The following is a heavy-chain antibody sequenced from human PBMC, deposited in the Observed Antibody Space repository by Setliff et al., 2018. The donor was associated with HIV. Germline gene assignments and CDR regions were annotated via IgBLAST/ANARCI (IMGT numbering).Heavy chain of an antibody. V-gene: IGHV4-34*01. CDR3: ASLRRSNLFPWFGP. CDR2: ISQSGSA. Sequence: SETLSLTCAVYGASFNDYYWNWVRQPRGKGLEWIGEISQSGSAIYHPSLKSRVSMSVDTSKNQFSLKLKSVTAADTAMYYCASLRRSNLFPWFGPWGQGTLVTVSS. J-gene: IGHJ5*02. D-gene: IGHD6-13*01. CDR1: GASFNDYY.